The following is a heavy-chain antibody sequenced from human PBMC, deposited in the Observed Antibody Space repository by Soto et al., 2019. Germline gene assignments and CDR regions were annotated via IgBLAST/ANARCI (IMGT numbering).Heavy chain of an antibody. D-gene: IGHD1-1*01. CDR3: VGPRISGGISNAFDI. Sequence: PGGSLRLSCSASGFSFSYYVMQWVRQAPGKGLEYVSGISTNAGTTYYADSVKGRFTISRDNSKNTLYLQMSSLRADDTAVYYCVGPRISGGISNAFDIWGRGTMVTVSS. CDR1: GFSFSYYV. V-gene: IGHV3-64D*08. J-gene: IGHJ3*02. CDR2: ISTNAGTT.